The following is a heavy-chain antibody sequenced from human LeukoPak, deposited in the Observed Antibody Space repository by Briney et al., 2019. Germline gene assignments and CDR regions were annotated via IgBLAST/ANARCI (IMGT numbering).Heavy chain of an antibody. V-gene: IGHV4-34*01. D-gene: IGHD3-22*01. CDR3: ASSTMTVGDY. J-gene: IGHJ4*02. Sequence: SETLSLTCAVYGGSFSGYYWSWIRQPPGKGLEWVGEINHSGSTNYNPSLKSRVTISVDTSKNQFTLKLSSVTAADTAVYYCASSTMTVGDYWGQGTLVTVSS. CDR2: INHSGST. CDR1: GGSFSGYY.